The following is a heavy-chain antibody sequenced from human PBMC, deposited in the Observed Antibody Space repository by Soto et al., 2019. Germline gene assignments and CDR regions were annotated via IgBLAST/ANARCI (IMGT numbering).Heavy chain of an antibody. V-gene: IGHV4-59*08. CDR2: IYYSGST. CDR3: ARLRDDFWSGSLDY. Sequence: SETLSLTCTVSGGSISSYYWSWIRQPPGKGLEWIGYIYYSGSTNYNPSLKSRVTISVDTSKNQFSLKLSSVTAADTAVYYCARLRDDFWSGSLDYWGQGTLVTVSS. D-gene: IGHD3-3*01. CDR1: GGSISSYY. J-gene: IGHJ4*02.